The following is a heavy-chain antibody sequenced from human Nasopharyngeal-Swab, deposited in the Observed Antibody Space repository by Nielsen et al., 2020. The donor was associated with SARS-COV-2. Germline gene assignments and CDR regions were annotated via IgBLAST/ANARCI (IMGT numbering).Heavy chain of an antibody. J-gene: IGHJ3*02. CDR3: AKGRSNRDAFDI. D-gene: IGHD1-14*01. CDR1: GFTFNSYA. CDR2: ISGSGGST. V-gene: IGHV3-23*01. Sequence: GESLKISCAASGFTFNSYAMSWVRQAPGKGLEWVSAISGSGGSTYYADSVKGRFTISRDNSKNTLYLQMNSLRAEDTAVYYCAKGRSNRDAFDIWGQGTMVTVSS.